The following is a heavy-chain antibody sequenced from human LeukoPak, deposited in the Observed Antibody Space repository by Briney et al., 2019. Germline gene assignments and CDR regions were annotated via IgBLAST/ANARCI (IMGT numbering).Heavy chain of an antibody. J-gene: IGHJ6*02. Sequence: GGSLRLSCAASGFTFSSHSMNWVRQAPGQGLEGVSVIGGSGRSAYYADSVKGRFTISRDNSRNTLYLQMNSLRAEDTAVYYCVTNLNVWGQGTTVTVTS. CDR1: GFTFSSHS. CDR2: IGGSGRSA. V-gene: IGHV3-23*01. CDR3: VTNLNV. D-gene: IGHD3-9*01.